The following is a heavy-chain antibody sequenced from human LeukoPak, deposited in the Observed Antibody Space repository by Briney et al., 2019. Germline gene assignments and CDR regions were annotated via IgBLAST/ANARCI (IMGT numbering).Heavy chain of an antibody. D-gene: IGHD2-21*01. V-gene: IGHV3-7*01. CDR1: GFTFSNFW. CDR3: VRDFRNSFDCGGDCYSGLDR. J-gene: IGHJ5*02. CDR2: IKQDGSGK. Sequence: PGGSLRLSCAASGFTFSNFWMSWVRQAPGKGLEWVANIKQDGSGKYYVDSVKGRFTISRDNTKNSLYLQMNSLRADDTAVYYCVRDFRNSFDCGGDCYSGLDRWGQGTLVTVSS.